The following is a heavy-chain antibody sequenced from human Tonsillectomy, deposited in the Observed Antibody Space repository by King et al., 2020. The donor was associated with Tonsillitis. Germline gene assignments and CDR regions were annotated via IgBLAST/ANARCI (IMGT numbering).Heavy chain of an antibody. CDR2: MNPNSGNT. CDR3: ARVSPFPPRYYDFWSGYYWGDAFDI. Sequence: VQLVESGAEVKKPGASVKVSCKASGYTFTSYDINWVRQATGQGLEWMGWMNPNSGNTGYAQKFQGRVTMTRNTSISTAYMELSRLRSEDTAGYYCARVSPFPPRYYDFWSGYYWGDAFDIWGQGTMVTVSS. V-gene: IGHV1-8*01. CDR1: GYTFTSYD. D-gene: IGHD3-3*01. J-gene: IGHJ3*02.